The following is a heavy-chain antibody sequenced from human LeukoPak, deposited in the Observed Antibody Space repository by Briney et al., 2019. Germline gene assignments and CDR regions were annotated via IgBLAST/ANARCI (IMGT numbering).Heavy chain of an antibody. Sequence: GGSLRLSCAASGFTFSSYGMHWVRQSPGKGLEWVAVVWYDGSNEYYADSVKGRFTISRDNSKNTLYLQMNSLRAEDTAVYYCAKEPYSYGNHFDYWGQGTLVTVSS. CDR2: VWYDGSNE. CDR1: GFTFSSYG. D-gene: IGHD5-18*01. CDR3: AKEPYSYGNHFDY. V-gene: IGHV3-30*02. J-gene: IGHJ4*02.